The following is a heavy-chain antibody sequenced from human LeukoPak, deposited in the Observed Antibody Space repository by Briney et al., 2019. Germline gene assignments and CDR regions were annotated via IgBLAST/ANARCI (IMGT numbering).Heavy chain of an antibody. CDR1: GGSISSHY. CDR3: ARQARGGSGWYEYYFDY. V-gene: IGHV4-59*11. Sequence: SETLSLTCTVSGGSISSHYWSWIRQPPGKGLEWIGYIYYSGSTNYNPSLKSRVTISVDTSKNQFSLKLSSVTAADTAVYYCARQARGGSGWYEYYFDYWGQGTLVTVSS. J-gene: IGHJ4*02. D-gene: IGHD6-19*01. CDR2: IYYSGST.